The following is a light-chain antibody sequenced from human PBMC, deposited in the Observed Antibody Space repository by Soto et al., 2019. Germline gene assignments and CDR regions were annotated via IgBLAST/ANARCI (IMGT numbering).Light chain of an antibody. V-gene: IGKV3-15*01. CDR2: RAS. J-gene: IGKJ1*01. CDR3: QQYNNWPKM. CDR1: QDVLTN. Sequence: ETVLTPSPATLSVSPGARATLSCRASQDVLTNLAWYQQKPGQSPRLLIYRASTRATGGPARFSGSGSGTEFTLTISSLQSEDFAVYYCQQYNNWPKMFGQGTKVDIK.